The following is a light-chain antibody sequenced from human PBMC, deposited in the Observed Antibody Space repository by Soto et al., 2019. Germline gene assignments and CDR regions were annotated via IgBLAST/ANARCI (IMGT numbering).Light chain of an antibody. CDR2: GAS. Sequence: DTQMTQSPSSLSPSVGDRVTITCRPSRAVGNYVAWYQQKPGKVPKVLIYGASTLQSGVPSRFSGSGSGTDFALTISSLQPEALATYYCQNYDSAPWTFGQGTKVDIK. CDR1: RAVGNY. CDR3: QNYDSAPWT. J-gene: IGKJ1*01. V-gene: IGKV1-27*01.